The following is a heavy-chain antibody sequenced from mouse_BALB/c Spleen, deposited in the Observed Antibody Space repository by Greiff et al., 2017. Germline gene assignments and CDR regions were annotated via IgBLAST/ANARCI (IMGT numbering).Heavy chain of an antibody. V-gene: IGHV2-6-2*01. CDR3: ARHGGNNLYYAMDY. D-gene: IGHD2-1*01. CDR1: GFSLTSYG. CDR2: IWSDGST. J-gene: IGHJ4*01. Sequence: VKLVESGPDLVAPSQSLSITCTVSGFSLTSYGVHWVRQPPGKGLEWLVVIWSDGSTTYNSALKSRLSISKDNSKSQVFLKMNSLQTDDTAMYYCARHGGNNLYYAMDYWGQGTSVTVSS.